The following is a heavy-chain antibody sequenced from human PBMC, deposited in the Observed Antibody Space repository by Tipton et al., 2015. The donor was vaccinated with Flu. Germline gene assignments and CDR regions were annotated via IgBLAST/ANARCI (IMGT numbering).Heavy chain of an antibody. CDR3: ARVRGADYYGSGSYPYYFDY. CDR2: INHSGST. D-gene: IGHD3-10*01. V-gene: IGHV4-34*01. CDR1: GGSFSGYY. Sequence: TLSLTCAVYGGSFSGYYWSWIRQPPGKGLEWIGEINHSGSTNYNPSLKSRVTISVDTSKNQFSLKLSSVTAADTAVYYCARVRGADYYGSGSYPYYFDYWGQGTLVTVSS. J-gene: IGHJ4*02.